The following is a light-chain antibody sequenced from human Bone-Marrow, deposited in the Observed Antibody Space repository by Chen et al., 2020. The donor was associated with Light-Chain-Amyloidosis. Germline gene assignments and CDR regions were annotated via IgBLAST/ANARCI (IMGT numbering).Light chain of an antibody. CDR2: AVS. CDR1: SGDVGTYND. J-gene: IGLJ1*01. CDR3: SSFTSSSSDV. Sequence: QSALTQPASVYGSPGQSITLSCTGTSGDVGTYNDVSWYQKHPGKARKVMIYAVSNRPSGVSNRFSGSKSGNTASLTISGLQAEDEADYYCSSFTSSSSDVFGPGTKVTVL. V-gene: IGLV2-14*01.